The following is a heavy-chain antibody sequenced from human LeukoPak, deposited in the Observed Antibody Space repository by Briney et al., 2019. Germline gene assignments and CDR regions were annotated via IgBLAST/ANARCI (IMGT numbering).Heavy chain of an antibody. V-gene: IGHV1-24*01. CDR1: GYTLTELS. J-gene: IGHJ4*02. CDR2: FDPEDGET. D-gene: IGHD3-22*01. CDR3: ARSITYYYDSSGYYLGERNKITAIDY. Sequence: ASVKVSCKVSGYTLTELSMHWVRQAPGKGLEWMGGFDPEDGETIYAQKLQGRVTMTTDTSTSTAYMELRSLRSDDTAVYYCARSITYYYDSSGYYLGERNKITAIDYWGQGTLVTVSS.